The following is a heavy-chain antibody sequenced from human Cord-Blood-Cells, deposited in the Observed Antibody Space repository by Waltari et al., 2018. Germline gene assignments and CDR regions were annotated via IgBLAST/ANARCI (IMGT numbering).Heavy chain of an antibody. J-gene: IGHJ3*02. CDR2: ITPNRGGT. Sequence: QVQLVQSGAEVKKPGASVKVSCKASGYTFTGYYMHWVRQAPGQGLEWMGWITPNRGGTNYAQKFQGRVTMTRDTSISTAYMELSRLRSDDTAVYYCASRIVGATNAFDIWGQGTMVTVSS. V-gene: IGHV1-2*02. CDR3: ASRIVGATNAFDI. CDR1: GYTFTGYY. D-gene: IGHD1-26*01.